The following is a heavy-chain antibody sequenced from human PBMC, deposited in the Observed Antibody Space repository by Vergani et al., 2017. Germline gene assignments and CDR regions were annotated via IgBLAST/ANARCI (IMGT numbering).Heavy chain of an antibody. CDR2: IYTIGST. Sequence: QVQLQESGPGLVKPSQTLSLTCTVSGGSISSGSYYWSWIRQPAGKGLEWIGRIYTIGSTNYNPSLKSRVTMSVDTSRNQFFLKLSSVTAADTAVYYCARQRPGSGWSPGDFDDWGQGILVTVSS. J-gene: IGHJ4*02. CDR1: GGSISSGSYY. D-gene: IGHD6-19*01. V-gene: IGHV4-61*02. CDR3: ARQRPGSGWSPGDFDD.